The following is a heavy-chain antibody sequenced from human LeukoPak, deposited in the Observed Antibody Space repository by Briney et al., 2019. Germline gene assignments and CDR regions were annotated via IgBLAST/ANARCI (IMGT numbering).Heavy chain of an antibody. CDR2: ISSSIYI. J-gene: IGHJ3*02. V-gene: IGHV3-21*01. CDR1: RFTFSSYT. D-gene: IGHD3-3*01. CDR3: ARQGRGYDESFDI. Sequence: GGSLRLSCTASRFTFSSYTMNWVRQAPGKGLEWVSCISSSIYIYYADSLKGRFTISRDNARNSMYLQMNSLRAEDTAVYYCARQGRGYDESFDIWGQGTMVTVSS.